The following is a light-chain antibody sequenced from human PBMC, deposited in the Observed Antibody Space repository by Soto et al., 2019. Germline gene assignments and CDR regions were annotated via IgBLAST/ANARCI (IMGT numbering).Light chain of an antibody. Sequence: EIVLTQSPGTLSLSPGARATLSCRASQSVSSSYLAWYQQKPGQAPRLLIYGASSRATGIPDRISGSGSGTEFTLTISRLEPEDFAVYYCQQYGSSTITFGQGTRLEIK. V-gene: IGKV3-20*01. CDR3: QQYGSSTIT. CDR2: GAS. CDR1: QSVSSSY. J-gene: IGKJ5*01.